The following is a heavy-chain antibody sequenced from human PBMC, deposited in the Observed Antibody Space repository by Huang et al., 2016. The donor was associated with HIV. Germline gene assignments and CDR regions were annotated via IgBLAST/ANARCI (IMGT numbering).Heavy chain of an antibody. CDR2: FNPNDGRP. CDR1: GYDFTTYV. Sequence: QVQLVQSGSELKKPGASVRVSCRSSGYDFTTYVMNWVRQAPGHGLEGLGGFNPNDGRPKDAQCVPGRFCFSVDASVSSAYLEITGLKPEDTAVYFCAADLAVSVYAGDYWGQGSLVTVSA. J-gene: IGHJ4*02. V-gene: IGHV7-4-1*02. CDR3: AADLAVSVYAGDY. D-gene: IGHD6-19*01.